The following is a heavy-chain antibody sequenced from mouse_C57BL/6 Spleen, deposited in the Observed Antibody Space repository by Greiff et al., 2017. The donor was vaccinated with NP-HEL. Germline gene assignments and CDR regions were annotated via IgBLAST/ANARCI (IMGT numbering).Heavy chain of an antibody. V-gene: IGHV10-1*01. CDR3: VRRGYSNYGAMDY. Sequence: EVKLQESGGGLVQPKGSLKLSCAASGFSFNTYAMNWVRQAPGKGLEWVARIRSKSNNYATYYADSVKDRFTISRDDSESMLYLQMNNLKTEDTAMYYCVRRGYSNYGAMDYWGQGTSVTVSS. CDR1: GFSFNTYA. CDR2: IRSKSNNYAT. D-gene: IGHD2-5*01. J-gene: IGHJ4*01.